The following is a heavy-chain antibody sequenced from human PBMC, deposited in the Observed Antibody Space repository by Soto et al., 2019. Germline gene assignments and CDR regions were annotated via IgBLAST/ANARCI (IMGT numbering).Heavy chain of an antibody. CDR1: GFTFSNYA. Sequence: EVQLLESGGGLVQPGGSLRLSCAVSGFTFSNYAMTWVRQAPGKGLEWVSVMSGNGGRILYADSVKGRFTISRDNSKNTLYLQMNSLRLEDTAVYYCVQYPVSGGTGGAWFDYWGQGTLVTVSS. J-gene: IGHJ4*02. CDR2: MSGNGGRI. D-gene: IGHD2-8*02. V-gene: IGHV3-23*01. CDR3: VQYPVSGGTGGAWFDY.